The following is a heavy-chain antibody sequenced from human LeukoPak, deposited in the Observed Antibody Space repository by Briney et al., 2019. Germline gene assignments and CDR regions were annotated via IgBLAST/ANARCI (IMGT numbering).Heavy chain of an antibody. D-gene: IGHD2-15*01. CDR3: ARSHCSGGSCYPGYYYGMDV. Sequence: TSETLSLTCAVYGGSFSGYYWSWIRQPPGKGLEWSGEINHSGSTNYNPSLKSRVTISVDTSKKQFSLKLSSVTDADTAVYYCARSHCSGGSCYPGYYYGMDVWGKGTTVTVSS. J-gene: IGHJ6*04. CDR2: INHSGST. CDR1: GGSFSGYY. V-gene: IGHV4-34*01.